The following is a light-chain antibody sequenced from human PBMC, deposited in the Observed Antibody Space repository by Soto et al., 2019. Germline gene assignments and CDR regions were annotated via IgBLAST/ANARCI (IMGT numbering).Light chain of an antibody. Sequence: IVFTQAPGTLSFSPGGRATLSCRGRQSVSSSYLAWYQQKPGQAPRLLIYGASSRATGIPDRFSGSGSGTDFTLTISRLEPEDFAVYYCQQYGSSPLTFGPGTKVDIK. CDR2: GAS. CDR1: QSVSSSY. V-gene: IGKV3-20*01. CDR3: QQYGSSPLT. J-gene: IGKJ3*01.